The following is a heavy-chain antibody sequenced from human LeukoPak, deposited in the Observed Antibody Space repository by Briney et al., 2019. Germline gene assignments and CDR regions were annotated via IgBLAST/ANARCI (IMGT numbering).Heavy chain of an antibody. CDR2: IWYDGSNK. J-gene: IGHJ3*02. V-gene: IGHV3-33*01. Sequence: GGSLRLSCAASGFTFSSYGMHWVRQAPGKGLEWVAVIWYDGSNKYYADSVKGRFTISRDNSKNTLYLQMNSLRAEDTAVYYCARTAYGDYGFSAFDIWGQGTMVTVSS. CDR3: ARTAYGDYGFSAFDI. CDR1: GFTFSSYG. D-gene: IGHD4-17*01.